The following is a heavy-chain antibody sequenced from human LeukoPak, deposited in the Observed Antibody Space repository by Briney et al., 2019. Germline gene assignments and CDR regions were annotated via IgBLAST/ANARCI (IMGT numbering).Heavy chain of an antibody. D-gene: IGHD1/OR15-1a*01. CDR2: ISAYSGSK. V-gene: IGHV1-18*01. Sequence: ASGKVSCTASGYTFTNYGISWGRQAPGQGLEWMGWISAYSGSKDYAQKFQGRVTMTADRSTTTAYLELRSLRSDDTAVYYCARDHYTREQGKEKDLWGQGTLVTVSS. J-gene: IGHJ5*02. CDR1: GYTFTNYG. CDR3: ARDHYTREQGKEKDL.